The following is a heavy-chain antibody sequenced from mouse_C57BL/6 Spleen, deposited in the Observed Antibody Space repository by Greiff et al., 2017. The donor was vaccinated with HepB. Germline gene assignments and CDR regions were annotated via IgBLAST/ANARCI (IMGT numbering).Heavy chain of an antibody. CDR3: TSGGDGHSGVYAMDY. J-gene: IGHJ4*01. D-gene: IGHD2-3*01. CDR2: IDPENGDT. CDR1: GFNIKDDY. V-gene: IGHV14-4*01. Sequence: EVQLQQSGAELVRPGASVKLSCTASGFNIKDDYMHWVKQRPEQGLEWIGWIDPENGDTEYASKVQGKATITADPSSNTAYLQLSSLTSEEPAVYYGTSGGDGHSGVYAMDYWGQGTSVTVSS.